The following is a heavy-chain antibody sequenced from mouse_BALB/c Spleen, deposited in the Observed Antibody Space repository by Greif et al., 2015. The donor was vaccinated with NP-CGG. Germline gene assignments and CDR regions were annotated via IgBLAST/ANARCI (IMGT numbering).Heavy chain of an antibody. Sequence: VQLQQSGAELVKPGASVKLSCKTSGYTFTSYWIQWVKQRPGQGLGWIGEIFPGTGTTYYNEKFKGKATLTIDTSSSTAYMQRSSLTSEDSAVYFCARDGRLLRSSYYAMDYWGQGTSVTVSA. CDR1: GYTFTSYW. D-gene: IGHD1-1*01. V-gene: IGHV1S132*01. CDR3: ARDGRLLRSSYYAMDY. CDR2: IFPGTGTT. J-gene: IGHJ4*01.